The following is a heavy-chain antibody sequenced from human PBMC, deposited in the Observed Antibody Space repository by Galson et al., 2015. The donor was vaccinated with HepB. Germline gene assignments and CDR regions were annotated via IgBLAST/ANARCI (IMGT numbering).Heavy chain of an antibody. D-gene: IGHD5-12*01. CDR1: GYTFTGYY. CDR3: ATGAGYSGYDFDY. V-gene: IGHV1-2*04. J-gene: IGHJ4*02. Sequence: SVKVSCKASGYTFTGYYMHWVRQAPGQGLEWMGGINPNSGGTNYAQKFQGWVTMTRDTSISTAYMELSRLRSDDTAVYYCATGAGYSGYDFDYWGQGTLVTVSS. CDR2: INPNSGGT.